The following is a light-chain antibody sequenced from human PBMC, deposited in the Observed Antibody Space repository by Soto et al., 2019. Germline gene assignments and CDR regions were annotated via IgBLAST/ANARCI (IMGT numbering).Light chain of an antibody. J-gene: IGKJ2*01. V-gene: IGKV3-20*01. CDR1: QSVRANY. CDR3: QQYRWAPDT. Sequence: EIVLTQSPGTLSLSPGERAILSCRTSQSVRANYLAWYQQKPGQAPRIFIYGTSTRITGIPDRFIGSGSGTDFTLSISRLEPEGFAVYYCQQYRWAPDTFGQGTKLEIK. CDR2: GTS.